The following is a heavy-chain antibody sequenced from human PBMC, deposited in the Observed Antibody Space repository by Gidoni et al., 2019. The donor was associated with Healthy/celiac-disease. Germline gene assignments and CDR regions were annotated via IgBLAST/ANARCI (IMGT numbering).Heavy chain of an antibody. J-gene: IGHJ4*02. Sequence: SGPGLVKPSGTLSLTCAVSGGSISSGNWWSWVRQPPGKGLEWIGEIYHSGSTNYNPSLKSRVTISVDKSKTQFSLKLSSVTAADTAVYYCARDLRDYGDYTFDYWGQGTLVTVSS. CDR3: ARDLRDYGDYTFDY. CDR2: IYHSGST. V-gene: IGHV4-4*02. CDR1: GGSISSGNW. D-gene: IGHD4-17*01.